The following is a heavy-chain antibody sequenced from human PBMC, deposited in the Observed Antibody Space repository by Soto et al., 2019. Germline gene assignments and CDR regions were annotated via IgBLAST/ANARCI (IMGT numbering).Heavy chain of an antibody. J-gene: IGHJ5*02. CDR3: AHRRNWFDP. Sequence: SGPTLVNPTQTLTLTCTFSGFSLSTSGVGVGWIRQPPGKALEWLALIYWDDDKRYSPSLNSRLTITKDTSKNQVVLTMTNMDPADTATYYCAHRRNWFDPWGQGTLVTVSS. CDR1: GFSLSTSGVG. CDR2: IYWDDDK. V-gene: IGHV2-5*02.